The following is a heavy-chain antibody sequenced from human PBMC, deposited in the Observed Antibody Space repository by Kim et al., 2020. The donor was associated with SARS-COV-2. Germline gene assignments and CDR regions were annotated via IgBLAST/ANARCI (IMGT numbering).Heavy chain of an antibody. J-gene: IGHJ4*02. CDR2: ISSSSSTI. Sequence: GGSLRLSCAASGFTFSSYSMNWVRQAPGKGLEWVSYISSSSSTIYYADSVKGRFTISRDNAKNSLYLQMNSLRAEDTAVYYCATLKPPKQQLPPDYWGQGTLVTVSS. V-gene: IGHV3-48*04. CDR3: ATLKPPKQQLPPDY. D-gene: IGHD6-13*01. CDR1: GFTFSSYS.